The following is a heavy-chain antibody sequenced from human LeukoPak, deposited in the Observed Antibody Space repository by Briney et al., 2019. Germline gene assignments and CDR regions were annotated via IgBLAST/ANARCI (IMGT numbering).Heavy chain of an antibody. Sequence: ASVKVSCKASGYTFTGYYMHWVRQAPGQGLECMGWINPNSGGTNYAQKFQGRVTMTRDTSISTAYMELSRLTSDDTAVCYCARVDYYGSGTYAYWGQGTLVTVSS. CDR2: INPNSGGT. J-gene: IGHJ4*02. D-gene: IGHD3-10*01. CDR3: ARVDYYGSGTYAY. V-gene: IGHV1-2*02. CDR1: GYTFTGYY.